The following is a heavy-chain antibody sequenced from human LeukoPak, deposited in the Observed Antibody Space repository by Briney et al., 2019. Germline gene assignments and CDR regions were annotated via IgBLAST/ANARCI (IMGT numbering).Heavy chain of an antibody. CDR3: ARAVTYSNYGNWFDP. V-gene: IGHV3-23*01. D-gene: IGHD4-11*01. J-gene: IGHJ5*02. Sequence: GGSLRLSCAASGFTFSSYAMSWVRQAPGKGLEWVSAISGSGGSTYYADSVKGRFTISRDNSKNTLYLQMNSLRAEDTAVYYCARAVTYSNYGNWFDPWGQGTLVTVSS. CDR2: ISGSGGST. CDR1: GFTFSSYA.